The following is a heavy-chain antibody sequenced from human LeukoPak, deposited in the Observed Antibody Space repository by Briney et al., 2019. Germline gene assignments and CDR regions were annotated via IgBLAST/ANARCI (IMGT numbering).Heavy chain of an antibody. V-gene: IGHV3-48*01. CDR1: GFTFSSYS. CDR2: ISISSDTI. Sequence: QPGGSLRLSCAASGFTFSSYSMNWVRQAPGKGLEWISYISISSDTIYYADSVKGRFTISRDNARNSLYLQMNSLRAEDTAFYYCTSLAPMTGLPYDSWGQGTLVTVSS. CDR3: TSLAPMTGLPYDS. J-gene: IGHJ4*02. D-gene: IGHD3-9*01.